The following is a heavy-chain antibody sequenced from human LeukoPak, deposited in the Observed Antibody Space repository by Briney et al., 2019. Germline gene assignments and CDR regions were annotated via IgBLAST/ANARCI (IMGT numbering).Heavy chain of an antibody. D-gene: IGHD2-15*01. J-gene: IGHJ5*02. V-gene: IGHV3-23*01. CDR1: GFTFSSYA. CDR2: ISVSDGST. CDR3: AKDFVVVVAATDWFDP. Sequence: PGGSLRLSCAGSGFTFSSYAMRWVRQAPGKGLEWVSAISVSDGSTYYADSVKGRFTISRDNSKNTLYLQMNSLRAEDTAVYYCAKDFVVVVAATDWFDPWGQGTLVTVSS.